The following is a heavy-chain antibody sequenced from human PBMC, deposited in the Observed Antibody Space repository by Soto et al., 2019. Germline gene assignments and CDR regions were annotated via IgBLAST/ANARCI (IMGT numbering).Heavy chain of an antibody. J-gene: IGHJ4*02. Sequence: ASVKVSCKASGYTFTSYGISWVRQAPGQGLEWMGWISAYNGNTNYAQKLQGRVTMTTDTSASTAYMELRSLRSDDTAVYYCARDLHGYSGGCTDYWGQGTLVTVSS. D-gene: IGHD6-19*01. CDR3: ARDLHGYSGGCTDY. V-gene: IGHV1-18*01. CDR2: ISAYNGNT. CDR1: GYTFTSYG.